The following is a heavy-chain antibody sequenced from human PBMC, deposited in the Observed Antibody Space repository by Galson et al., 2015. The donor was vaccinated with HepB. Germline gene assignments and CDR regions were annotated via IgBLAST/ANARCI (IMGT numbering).Heavy chain of an antibody. Sequence: SVKVSCKASGYTFTSYAMHWVRQAPGQRLEWMGWINAGNGNTKYSQKFQGRVTITRDTSASTAYMELSSLRSEDTAVYYCARGSYCTGGVCRLDWYFDLWGRGTLVTVSS. J-gene: IGHJ2*01. CDR1: GYTFTSYA. V-gene: IGHV1-3*01. CDR3: ARGSYCTGGVCRLDWYFDL. D-gene: IGHD2-8*02. CDR2: INAGNGNT.